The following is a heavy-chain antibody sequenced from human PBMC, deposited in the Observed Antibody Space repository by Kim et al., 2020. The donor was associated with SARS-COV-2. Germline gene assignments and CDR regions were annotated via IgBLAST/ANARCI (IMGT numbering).Heavy chain of an antibody. Sequence: ETLSLTCTVSGGSISSSSYYWGWIRQPPGKGLEWIGSIYYSGSTYYNPSLKSRVTISVDTSKNQFSLKLSSVTAADTAVYYCARHERGFRLVYYYGRFDYWGQGTLVTVSS. CDR2: IYYSGST. CDR1: GGSISSSSYY. D-gene: IGHD3-10*01. V-gene: IGHV4-39*01. J-gene: IGHJ4*02. CDR3: ARHERGFRLVYYYGRFDY.